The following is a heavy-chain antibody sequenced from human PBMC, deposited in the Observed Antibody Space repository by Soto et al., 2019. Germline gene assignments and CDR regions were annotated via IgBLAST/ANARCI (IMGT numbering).Heavy chain of an antibody. Sequence: GGSLRLSCAASEFTFSDYAMHWVRQAPGKGLEWVAVISDDGDKVFYADSMKDRLTISRDNSKSTLFLQLTSLGPEDAALYYCARAHYHDSSGPNGHAFDIWGQGTLVTVS. D-gene: IGHD3-22*01. CDR2: ISDDGDKV. V-gene: IGHV3-30-3*01. CDR1: EFTFSDYA. CDR3: ARAHYHDSSGPNGHAFDI. J-gene: IGHJ3*02.